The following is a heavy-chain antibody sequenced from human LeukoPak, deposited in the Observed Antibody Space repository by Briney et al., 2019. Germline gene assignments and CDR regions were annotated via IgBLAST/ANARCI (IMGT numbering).Heavy chain of an antibody. CDR3: AKDLYGGDYVAVLDY. Sequence: GGSLRLSCAASGFTFSSHGMHWVRQAPGQGLERVSSISVLGFDTSYADSVKGRFTISRDNSQSTLFLQMNSLRAEDTAVYYCAKDLYGGDYVAVLDYWGQGTLVTVSS. CDR1: GFTFSSHG. J-gene: IGHJ4*02. V-gene: IGHV3-23*01. D-gene: IGHD4-17*01. CDR2: ISVLGFDT.